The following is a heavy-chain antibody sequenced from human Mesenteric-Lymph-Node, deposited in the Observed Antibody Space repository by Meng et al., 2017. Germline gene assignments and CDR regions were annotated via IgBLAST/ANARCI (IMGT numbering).Heavy chain of an antibody. D-gene: IGHD3-10*01. J-gene: IGHJ4*02. CDR3: ARDKGTYYLDT. CDR2: IWSDGSNQ. Sequence: GESLKISCAASGLTFSRSGMHWVRQAPGKGLEGVAFIWSDGSNQCYADSVKGRFTISRDNSKNTMYLQMNSLRDDDTAVYYCARDKGTYYLDTWGQGTLVTVSS. V-gene: IGHV3-33*01. CDR1: GLTFSRSG.